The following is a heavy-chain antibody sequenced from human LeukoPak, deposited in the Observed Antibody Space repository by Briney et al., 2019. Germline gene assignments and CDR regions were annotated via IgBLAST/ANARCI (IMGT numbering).Heavy chain of an antibody. CDR1: DGSISSSIYY. V-gene: IGHV4-39*01. Sequence: PSETLSLTCTVSDGSISSSIYYWGWLRQPPGKGLEWIGSIYYSGSTYYNPSLKSRVTMSVDTSKNQFSLKLSSVTAADTAVYYCARHIVGATMRIDYWGQGTLVTVSS. D-gene: IGHD1-26*01. J-gene: IGHJ4*02. CDR2: IYYSGST. CDR3: ARHIVGATMRIDY.